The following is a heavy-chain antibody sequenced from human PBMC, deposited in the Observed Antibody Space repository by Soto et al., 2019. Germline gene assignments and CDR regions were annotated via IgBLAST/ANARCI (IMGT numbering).Heavy chain of an antibody. CDR1: GYTLTELS. D-gene: IGHD6-13*01. Sequence: ASVKVSCKVSGYTLTELSMHWVRQAPGKGLEWMGGFDPEDGETIYAQKFQGRVTMTEDISTDTAYMELSSLRSEDTAVYYCASTSSSWYKMPYDAFDIWGQGTMVTVSS. J-gene: IGHJ3*02. CDR2: FDPEDGET. V-gene: IGHV1-24*01. CDR3: ASTSSSWYKMPYDAFDI.